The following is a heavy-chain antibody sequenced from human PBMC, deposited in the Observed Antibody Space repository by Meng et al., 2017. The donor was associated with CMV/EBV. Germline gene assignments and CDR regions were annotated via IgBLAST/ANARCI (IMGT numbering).Heavy chain of an antibody. CDR1: GFTFSRYT. V-gene: IGHV3-21*01. CDR2: ISSTGSDI. Sequence: LSLTGAASGFTFSRYTINWVRQAPGKGLEWVSSISSTGSDIYYADSVKGRFTISRDNAKNSLYLQMSSLRAEDTAVYYCARGVNPTVTTHWFDPWGQGALVTVSS. CDR3: ARGVNPTVTTHWFDP. J-gene: IGHJ5*02. D-gene: IGHD4-17*01.